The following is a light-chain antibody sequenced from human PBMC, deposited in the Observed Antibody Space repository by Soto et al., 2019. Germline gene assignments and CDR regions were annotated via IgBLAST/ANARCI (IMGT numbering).Light chain of an antibody. Sequence: EVVITQSPATLSLSPWGGVTLSCRASQSVSSSYLAWYQQKPGQAPRLLIYGASTRATGIPARFSGSGSGTEFTLTISSLQSEDFAVYYCQQYVSSPPWTFGQGTKVDI. CDR1: QSVSSSY. CDR3: QQYVSSPPWT. J-gene: IGKJ1*01. CDR2: GAS. V-gene: IGKV3-15*01.